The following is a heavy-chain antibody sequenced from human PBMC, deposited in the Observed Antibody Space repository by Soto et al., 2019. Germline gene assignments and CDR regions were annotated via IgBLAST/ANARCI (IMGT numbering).Heavy chain of an antibody. Sequence: PGGSLRLSCAACGFTFSNAWMNWVRQAPGKGLEWVGRIKSKTDGGTTDYAAPVKGRFTISRDDSKNTLYLQMNSLKTEDTAVYYCTTHDYGDYVMSFEYWGQGTLVTVSS. V-gene: IGHV3-15*07. CDR2: IKSKTDGGTT. J-gene: IGHJ4*02. D-gene: IGHD4-17*01. CDR3: TTHDYGDYVMSFEY. CDR1: GFTFSNAW.